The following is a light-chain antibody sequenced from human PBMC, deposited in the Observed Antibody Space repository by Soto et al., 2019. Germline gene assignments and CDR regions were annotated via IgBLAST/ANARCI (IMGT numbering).Light chain of an antibody. V-gene: IGLV1-40*01. J-gene: IGLJ3*02. Sequence: QSVLTQPPSVSGAPGQRVTISCTGTSSNIGAGYDVHWYQHLPGTVPKLLIFGNTNRPSGVPDRFSGSRSGTSASLAITGLQLGDEADYYCQSFDNSPSAWVFGGGTKLTVL. CDR2: GNT. CDR1: SSNIGAGYD. CDR3: QSFDNSPSAWV.